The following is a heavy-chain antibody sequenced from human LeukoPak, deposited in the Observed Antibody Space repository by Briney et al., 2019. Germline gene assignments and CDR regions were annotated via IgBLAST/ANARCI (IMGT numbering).Heavy chain of an antibody. Sequence: SETLSLTCTVSGYSLSSGYYWGWIRQPPGKGLEWIGRIYHSGSTYYKPSLKSRLTISVDTSKNQFSLKLSSVTVANTAVYYCARFIVVVVAGDYWGQGTLVTVSS. CDR1: GYSLSSGYY. CDR2: IYHSGST. CDR3: ARFIVVVVAGDY. D-gene: IGHD2-15*01. V-gene: IGHV4-38-2*02. J-gene: IGHJ4*02.